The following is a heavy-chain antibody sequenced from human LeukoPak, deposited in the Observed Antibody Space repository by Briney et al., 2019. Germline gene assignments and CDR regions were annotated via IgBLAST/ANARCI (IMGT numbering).Heavy chain of an antibody. V-gene: IGHV3-48*03. Sequence: GGSLRLSCAASGFTFSSYEMNWVRQAPGKGLEWVSYISSSSSGITIYYADSVKGRFTISRDNAKNTLYLQMNSLRAEDTAVYYCAKVKAAPGYWGQGTLVTVSS. D-gene: IGHD6-25*01. CDR3: AKVKAAPGY. CDR2: ISSSSSGITI. J-gene: IGHJ4*02. CDR1: GFTFSSYE.